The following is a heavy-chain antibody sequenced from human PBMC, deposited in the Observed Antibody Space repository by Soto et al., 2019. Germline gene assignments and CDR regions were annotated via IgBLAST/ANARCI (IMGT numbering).Heavy chain of an antibody. J-gene: IGHJ3*02. D-gene: IGHD3-10*01. V-gene: IGHV1-69*01. CDR2: IIPIFGTA. Sequence: QVQLVQSGAEVKKPGSSVKVSCKASGGTFSSYAISWVRQAPGQGLEWMGGIIPIFGTANYAQEFQGRVTITADESTSKAEMELSSLRSEDTAVYYCAREVRGVAWDAFDIWGQGTMVTVSS. CDR1: GGTFSSYA. CDR3: AREVRGVAWDAFDI.